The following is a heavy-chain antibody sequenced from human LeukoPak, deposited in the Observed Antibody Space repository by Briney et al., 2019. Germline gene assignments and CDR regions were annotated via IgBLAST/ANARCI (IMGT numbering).Heavy chain of an antibody. V-gene: IGHV1-18*01. Sequence: ASVKVSCKASGNTFTSYAIAWVRQAPGQGLEWMGWISAYNGNTNYAQKLQGRVTVTTDTSTSTAYMELRSLRSDDTALYYCARFGLGKHIEVAGIPFDIWGQGTMVTVSS. CDR3: ARFGLGKHIEVAGIPFDI. CDR2: ISAYNGNT. D-gene: IGHD6-19*01. CDR1: GNTFTSYA. J-gene: IGHJ3*02.